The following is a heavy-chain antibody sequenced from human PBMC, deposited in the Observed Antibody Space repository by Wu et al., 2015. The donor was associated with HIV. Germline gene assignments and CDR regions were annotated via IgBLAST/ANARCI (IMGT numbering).Heavy chain of an antibody. Sequence: QVQLVQSGAEVKKPGSSVKVSCKASGGTFSSYAISWVRQAPGQGLEWMGRIIPIFGTANYAQKFQGRVTITADESTSTAYMELSRLRSADTAVYYCVSSAGTSYYFDYWGQGTLVTVSS. CDR3: VSSAGTSYYFDY. J-gene: IGHJ4*02. V-gene: IGHV1-69*13. D-gene: IGHD2-2*01. CDR1: GGTFSSYA. CDR2: IIPIFGTA.